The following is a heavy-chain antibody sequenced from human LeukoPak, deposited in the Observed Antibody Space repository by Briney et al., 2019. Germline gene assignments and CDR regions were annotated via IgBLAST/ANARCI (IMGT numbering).Heavy chain of an antibody. J-gene: IGHJ3*02. CDR1: GFTFSSYE. Sequence: GSLRLSCAASGFTFSSYEMNWVRQAPGKGLEWVSYISSSGSTIYYADSVKGRFTISRDNAKNSLYLQMNSLRAEDTAVYYCAGRRNIRSSTGAFDIWRQGTMVTVSS. V-gene: IGHV3-48*03. CDR2: ISSSGSTI. CDR3: AGRRNIRSSTGAFDI. D-gene: IGHD1-14*01.